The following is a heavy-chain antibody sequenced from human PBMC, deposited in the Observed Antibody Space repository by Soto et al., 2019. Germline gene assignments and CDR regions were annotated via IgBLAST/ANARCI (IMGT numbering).Heavy chain of an antibody. CDR3: AKNQGVELVPLATVDWFDP. D-gene: IGHD1-26*01. V-gene: IGHV3-23*01. J-gene: IGHJ5*02. CDR1: GFIFENFG. Sequence: LRLSCAASGFIFENFGMSWVRQAPGKGLEWISSISGSGFKKYYADSVKGRFTISRDNSKSTVYLELNNLSAEDTAVYHCAKNQGVELVPLATVDWFDPWGQGSVVTVSS. CDR2: ISGSGFKK.